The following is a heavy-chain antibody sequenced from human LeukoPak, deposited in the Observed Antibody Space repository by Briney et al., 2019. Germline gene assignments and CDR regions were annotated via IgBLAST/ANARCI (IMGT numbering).Heavy chain of an antibody. Sequence: PGGSLRLSCAASGFTFSSYWMSWVRQAPGKGLEWVANIKQDGSEKYYVDSVKGRFTISRDNAKNSLYLQMNSLRAEDTAVYYCARGGVRGVIIPFDYWGQGTLVTVSS. CDR1: GFTFSSYW. D-gene: IGHD3-10*01. CDR3: ARGGVRGVIIPFDY. CDR2: IKQDGSEK. J-gene: IGHJ4*02. V-gene: IGHV3-7*01.